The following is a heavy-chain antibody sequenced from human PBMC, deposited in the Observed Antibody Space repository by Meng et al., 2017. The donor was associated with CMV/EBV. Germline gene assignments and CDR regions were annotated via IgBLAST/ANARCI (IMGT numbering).Heavy chain of an antibody. CDR3: ARDYRIAARPPSFDY. V-gene: IGHV3-21*01. CDR2: ISSSSSYI. J-gene: IGHJ4*02. D-gene: IGHD6-6*01. Sequence: GESLKISCAASGFTFSSYSMNWVRQASGKGLEWVSSISSSSSYIYYADSVKGRFTISRDNAKNSLYLQMNSLRAEDTAVYYCARDYRIAARPPSFDYWGQGTLVTVSS. CDR1: GFTFSSYS.